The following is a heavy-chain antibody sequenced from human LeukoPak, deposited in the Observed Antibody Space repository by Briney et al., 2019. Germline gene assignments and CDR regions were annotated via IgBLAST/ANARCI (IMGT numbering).Heavy chain of an antibody. J-gene: IGHJ6*03. D-gene: IGHD3-10*01. CDR1: GGTFSSYA. CDR3: AREVNYGSGSFPYYYYYMDV. Sequence: ASVKVSCKASGGTFSSYAISWVRQAPGQGLEWMGRIIPIFGTANYAQKFQGRVTITTDEFTSTAYMELSSLRSEDTAVYYCAREVNYGSGSFPYYYYYMDVWGKGTTVTVSS. CDR2: IIPIFGTA. V-gene: IGHV1-69*05.